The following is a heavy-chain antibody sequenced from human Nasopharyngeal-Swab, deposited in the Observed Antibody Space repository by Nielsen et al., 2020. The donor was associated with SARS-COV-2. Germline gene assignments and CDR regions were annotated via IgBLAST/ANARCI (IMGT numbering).Heavy chain of an antibody. V-gene: IGHV3-7*04. CDR2: RKQDGSEK. CDR1: GFTFSSYA. D-gene: IGHD2-2*03. CDR3: ARGVGYCSSTSCSTVWFDP. Sequence: GGSLRLSCAASGFTFSSYAMSWVRQAPGKGLEWVANRKQDGSEKYYVDSVKGRFTISRDNAKNSLYLQMNSLRAEDTAVYYCARGVGYCSSTSCSTVWFDPWGQGTLVTVSS. J-gene: IGHJ5*02.